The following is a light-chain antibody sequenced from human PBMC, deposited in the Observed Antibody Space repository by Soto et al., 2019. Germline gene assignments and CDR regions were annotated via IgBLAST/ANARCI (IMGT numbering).Light chain of an antibody. CDR1: QSVSSN. V-gene: IGKV3-15*01. Sequence: EIVMTQSPATLSVSPGERATLSCRASQSVSSNLAWYQQKPGQAPRLLIYGASTRATGIPARFSGSESGTEFTLTISSLQSEDFAVYYCQQYNNWPRTFGQGTKVENK. J-gene: IGKJ1*01. CDR2: GAS. CDR3: QQYNNWPRT.